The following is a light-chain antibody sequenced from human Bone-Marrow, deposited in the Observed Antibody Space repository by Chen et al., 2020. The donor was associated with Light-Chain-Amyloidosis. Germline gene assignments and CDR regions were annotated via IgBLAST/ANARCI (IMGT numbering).Light chain of an antibody. J-gene: IGKJ5*01. Sequence: EIVLAQSPGTLSLSPGEGATLSCRASQSVSLSYLAWYQQKPGQAPRLLIYDTSTRATDVPVRFSGSGSGTEFTLTISSLQSEDFAVYFCQQYNTWPKFGQGTRLDFK. V-gene: IGKV3-15*01. CDR2: DTS. CDR3: QQYNTWPK. CDR1: QSVSLSY.